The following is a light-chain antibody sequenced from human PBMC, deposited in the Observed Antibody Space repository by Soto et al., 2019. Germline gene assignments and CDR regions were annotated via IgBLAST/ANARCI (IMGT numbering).Light chain of an antibody. CDR3: SSYSGSNNLV. J-gene: IGLJ1*01. V-gene: IGLV2-8*01. CDR1: SSDVGGYNY. CDR2: EIN. Sequence: QSALTQPPSASGSPGQSVTISCTGTSSDVGGYNYVSWYQQYPGKAPKLMIYEINKRPSGVPDRFSGSKSGNTASLTVSGLQAEDEADYYCSSYSGSNNLVFGTGTKLTVL.